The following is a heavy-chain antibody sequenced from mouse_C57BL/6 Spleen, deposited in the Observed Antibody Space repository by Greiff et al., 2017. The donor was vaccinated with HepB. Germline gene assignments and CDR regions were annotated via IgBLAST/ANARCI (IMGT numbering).Heavy chain of an antibody. CDR1: GFTFTDYY. Sequence: DVMLVESGGGLVQPGGSLSLSCAASGFTFTDYYMSWVRQPPGKALEWLGFIRNKANGYTTEYSASVKGRFTISRDNSQSILYLQMNALRAEDSATYYCARPSDYYGSGAFDYWGQGTTLTVSS. V-gene: IGHV7-3*01. D-gene: IGHD1-1*01. CDR3: ARPSDYYGSGAFDY. CDR2: IRNKANGYTT. J-gene: IGHJ2*01.